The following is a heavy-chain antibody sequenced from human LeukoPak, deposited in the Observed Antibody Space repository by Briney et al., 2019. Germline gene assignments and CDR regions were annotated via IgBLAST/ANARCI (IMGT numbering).Heavy chain of an antibody. Sequence: PGGSLRLSCGASGFTFSSHAMNWVRQAPGKGPEWVSAIRDSGGRTYYADSVKGRFTISRDNSKNTLYLQMNSLRAEDTALYYCARNKGIAAAGQHFDYWGQGTLVTVSS. J-gene: IGHJ4*02. CDR3: ARNKGIAAAGQHFDY. V-gene: IGHV3-23*01. D-gene: IGHD6-13*01. CDR2: IRDSGGRT. CDR1: GFTFSSHA.